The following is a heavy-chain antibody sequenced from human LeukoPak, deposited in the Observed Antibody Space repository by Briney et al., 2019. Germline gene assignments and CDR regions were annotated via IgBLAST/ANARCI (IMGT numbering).Heavy chain of an antibody. CDR2: ICPDGTVT. Sequence: GGSLRLSCAASGFTFSSYAMSWIRQAPGKGPMWVSRICPDGTVTNYADSVKARFSISRDNARNTVYLQMNSLRAEDTAVYYCVRDFRSADYWGQGTLVTVSS. V-gene: IGHV3-74*01. CDR3: VRDFRSADY. CDR1: GFTFSSYA. J-gene: IGHJ4*02.